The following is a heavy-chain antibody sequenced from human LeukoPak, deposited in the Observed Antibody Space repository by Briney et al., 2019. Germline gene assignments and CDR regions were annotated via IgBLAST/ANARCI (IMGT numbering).Heavy chain of an antibody. V-gene: IGHV6-1*01. CDR1: GDSFSSNSAA. Sequence: SQTLSLTCAISGDSFSSNSAAWNWIRQSPSRGLEWLGRTYYRSKWYNDYAVSVKSRITINPDTSKNQFSLQLNSVTPEDTAVYYCAKDLSYYDILTGRALAIDYWGQGTLVTVSS. D-gene: IGHD3-9*01. CDR3: AKDLSYYDILTGRALAIDY. CDR2: TYYRSKWYN. J-gene: IGHJ4*02.